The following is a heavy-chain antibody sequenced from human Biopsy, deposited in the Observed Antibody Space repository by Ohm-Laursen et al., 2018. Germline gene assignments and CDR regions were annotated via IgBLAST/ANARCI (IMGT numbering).Heavy chain of an antibody. J-gene: IGHJ4*02. D-gene: IGHD1-26*01. Sequence: TLSLTCAVYGGSFNGYFWSWIRQPPGKGLEWIGDITQSGSTNYSPSLKSRVTISVDRSKNQFSLELSSVTAADTAVYYCARVGVGAPSIDYFDSWGQGALVTVSS. V-gene: IGHV4-34*01. CDR1: GGSFNGYF. CDR3: ARVGVGAPSIDYFDS. CDR2: ITQSGST.